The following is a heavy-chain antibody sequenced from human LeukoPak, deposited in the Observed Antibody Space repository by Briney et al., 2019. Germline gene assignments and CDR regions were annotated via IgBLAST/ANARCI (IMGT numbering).Heavy chain of an antibody. V-gene: IGHV3-30-3*01. CDR3: AKEDYRSACGY. Sequence: GGSLRLSCAASGFTFSSYAMHWVRQAPGKGLEWVAVISYDGSNKYYADSVKGRFTISRDNSKNTLYLQMNSLRAEDTAVYYCAKEDYRSACGYWGQGTLVTVSS. D-gene: IGHD4-11*01. CDR1: GFTFSSYA. J-gene: IGHJ4*02. CDR2: ISYDGSNK.